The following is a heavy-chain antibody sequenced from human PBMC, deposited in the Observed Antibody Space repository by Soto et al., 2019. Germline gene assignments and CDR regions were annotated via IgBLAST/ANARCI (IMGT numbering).Heavy chain of an antibody. D-gene: IGHD3-22*01. CDR3: ARLKCSYYDHIRWFDP. Sequence: PSETLSLTWAVYGRAFSGYYWSWIRQPPGKGLEWIGEINHSGSTNYNPSLKSRVTISVDTSKNQFSLKLSSVTAADTAVYYCARLKCSYYDHIRWFDPWGQGTLVTVSS. CDR1: GRAFSGYY. J-gene: IGHJ5*02. V-gene: IGHV4-34*01. CDR2: INHSGST.